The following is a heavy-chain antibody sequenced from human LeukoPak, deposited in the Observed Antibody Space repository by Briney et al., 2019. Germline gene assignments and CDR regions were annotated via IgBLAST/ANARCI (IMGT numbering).Heavy chain of an antibody. CDR3: AREGKITMVRGVIRYYYMDV. CDR2: ISTRGST. CDR1: GGSISSGSYY. Sequence: SETLSLTCTVSGGSISSGSYYWSWIRQPAGKGLEWIGRISTRGSTKYNPSHKSRVTISVDTSKNQFSLKLSSVTAADTAVYYCAREGKITMVRGVIRYYYMDVWGKGTTVTISS. D-gene: IGHD3-10*01. V-gene: IGHV4-61*02. J-gene: IGHJ6*03.